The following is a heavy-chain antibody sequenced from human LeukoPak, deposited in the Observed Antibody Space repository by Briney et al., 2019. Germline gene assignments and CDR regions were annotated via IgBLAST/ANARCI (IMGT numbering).Heavy chain of an antibody. CDR1: GFTFDDYA. V-gene: IGHV3-9*01. Sequence: GGSLRLSCAASGFTFDDYAMHWVRQAPGKGLEWVSGISWNSGSIGYADSVKGRFTISRDNAKNSLYLQMNSLRAEDTALYYCAKSEHYYDSSGDFDYWGQGTLVTVSS. CDR2: ISWNSGSI. J-gene: IGHJ4*02. D-gene: IGHD3-22*01. CDR3: AKSEHYYDSSGDFDY.